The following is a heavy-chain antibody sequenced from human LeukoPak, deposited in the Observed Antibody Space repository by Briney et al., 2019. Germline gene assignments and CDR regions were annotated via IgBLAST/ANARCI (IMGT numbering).Heavy chain of an antibody. CDR2: INPNSGGT. CDR1: GYTFTGYY. V-gene: IGHV1-2*02. J-gene: IGHJ4*02. CDR3: ARGAMITFGGVIVRPNPFDY. D-gene: IGHD3-16*02. Sequence: GASVKVSCKASGYTFTGYYMHWVRQAPGQGLEWMGWINPNSGGTNYAQKFQGRVTMTRDTSISTAYMELSRLRSDDTAVYYCARGAMITFGGVIVRPNPFDYWGQGTLVTVSS.